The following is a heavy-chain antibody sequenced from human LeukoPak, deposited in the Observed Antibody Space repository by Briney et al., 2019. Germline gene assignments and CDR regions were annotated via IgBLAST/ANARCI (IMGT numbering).Heavy chain of an antibody. CDR1: GFTFSGSA. CDR3: TREGYSYLSYYYYYYMDV. CDR2: IRSKANSYAT. V-gene: IGHV3-73*01. D-gene: IGHD5-18*01. Sequence: GGSLRLSCAASGFTFSGSAMHWVRQASGKGLEWVGRIRSKANSYATAYAASVKGRFTISRDDSKNTAYLQMNSLKTEDAAVYYCTREGYSYLSYYYYYYMDVWGKGTTVTVSS. J-gene: IGHJ6*03.